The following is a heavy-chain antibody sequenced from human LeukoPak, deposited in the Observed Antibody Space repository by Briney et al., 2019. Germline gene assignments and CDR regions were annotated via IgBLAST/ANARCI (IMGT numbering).Heavy chain of an antibody. CDR1: GGSFNGYV. Sequence: PSETLSLTCAVSGGSFNGYVWSWIRQAPEKGLEWIGHIYTRRSTNYNPSLKSRVTVSVDTSKNQFSLKLSSVTAADTAVYYCARRHYYDSRGAFDIWGQGTMVTVSS. V-gene: IGHV4-4*08. CDR2: IYTRRST. J-gene: IGHJ3*02. CDR3: ARRHYYDSRGAFDI. D-gene: IGHD3-22*01.